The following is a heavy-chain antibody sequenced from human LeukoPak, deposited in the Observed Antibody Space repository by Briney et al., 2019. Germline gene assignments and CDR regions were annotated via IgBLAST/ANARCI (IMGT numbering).Heavy chain of an antibody. CDR3: ARWGQTSGYYYVDN. V-gene: IGHV3-7*01. J-gene: IGHJ4*02. CDR1: GFTLSSNW. CDR2: INQDGSVK. D-gene: IGHD5-12*01. Sequence: GGSLRLSCGASGFTLSSNWMTWVRQAPGRGLEWVASINQDGSVKYYVDSVKGRFTISRDNARNSLSLQMNSLGVGDTAVYFCARWGQTSGYYYVDNWGQGTLVIVSS.